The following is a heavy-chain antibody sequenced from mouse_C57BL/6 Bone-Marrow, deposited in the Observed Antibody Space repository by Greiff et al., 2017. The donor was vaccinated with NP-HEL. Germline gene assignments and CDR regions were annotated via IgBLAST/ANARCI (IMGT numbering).Heavy chain of an antibody. CDR3: ARDLATTVVADWYFDV. J-gene: IGHJ1*03. Sequence: EVQLQESGPGLVKPSQSLSLTCSATGYSITSGYYWNWIRQFPGNKLEWMGYISYDGSNNYNPSLKNRISITRDTSKNQFFLKLNSVTTEDTATYYCARDLATTVVADWYFDVWGTGTTVTVSS. CDR1: GYSITSGYY. CDR2: ISYDGSN. D-gene: IGHD1-1*01. V-gene: IGHV3-6*01.